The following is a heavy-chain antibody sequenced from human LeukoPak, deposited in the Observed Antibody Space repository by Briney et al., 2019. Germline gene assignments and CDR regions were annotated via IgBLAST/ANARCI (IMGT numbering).Heavy chain of an antibody. CDR2: INPGGGST. CDR1: GYTFTNYY. J-gene: IGHJ5*02. Sequence: ASVKVSCKAFGYTFTNYYINWVGQAPGQGLEWWGVINPGGGSTSYEQKFKGRVTMTRTMSTSTAYMELSSLRSEDTAVYYCARALSGLGSWVDPWGQGTLVTVSS. V-gene: IGHV1-46*03. CDR3: ARALSGLGSWVDP. D-gene: IGHD3-10*01.